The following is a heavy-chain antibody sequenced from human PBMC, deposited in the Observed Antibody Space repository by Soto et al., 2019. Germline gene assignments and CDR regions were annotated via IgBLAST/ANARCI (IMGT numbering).Heavy chain of an antibody. V-gene: IGHV1-69*12. CDR2: ITPIFGTP. D-gene: IGHD6-19*01. J-gene: IGHJ4*02. CDR1: GRTFRIYT. Sequence: QVPLVQSGAEVKKSGSSVKVSCKTSGRTFRIYTISWVRQAPGQGLEWMGAITPIFGTPNYPQKFRGRVTIMADESTSTAYMELSSLRSDDTAVYYCARDRDPGTYSSGSFDYWGQGTLVTVSS. CDR3: ARDRDPGTYSSGSFDY.